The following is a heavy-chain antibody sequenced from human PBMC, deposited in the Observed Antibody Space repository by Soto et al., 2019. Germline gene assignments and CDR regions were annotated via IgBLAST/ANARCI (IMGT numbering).Heavy chain of an antibody. CDR3: ARNREYSGYGGFFYGMDV. V-gene: IGHV3-33*01. CDR2: LRFDGKNK. D-gene: IGHD5-12*01. J-gene: IGHJ6*02. Sequence: QVQVVESGGGVVRPGRSLRLSCEASGFTFENYGMHWVRQVPGKGLEWVAVLRFDGKNKYYADSLKGRFTISRDTSNNTLYLQMNSLRAEDSAVYYCARNREYSGYGGFFYGMDVWGQGTTVTVSS. CDR1: GFTFENYG.